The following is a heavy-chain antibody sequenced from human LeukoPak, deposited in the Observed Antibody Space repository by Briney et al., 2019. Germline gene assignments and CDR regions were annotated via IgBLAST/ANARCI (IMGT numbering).Heavy chain of an antibody. D-gene: IGHD1-1*01. Sequence: PGGSLRLPCAASGFTFSSYALSRVRQAPGPGLEWVSAISGSGGSTYYGDSVKGRFTISRDNSKNTLYLQMNSLRAEDTAVYYCAKTWKYDAFDIWGQGTMVTVSS. CDR1: GFTFSSYA. CDR2: ISGSGGST. J-gene: IGHJ3*02. V-gene: IGHV3-23*01. CDR3: AKTWKYDAFDI.